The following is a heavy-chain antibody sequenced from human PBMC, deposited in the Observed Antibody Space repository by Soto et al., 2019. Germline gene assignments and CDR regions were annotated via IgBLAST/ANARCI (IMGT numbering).Heavy chain of an antibody. J-gene: IGHJ6*03. CDR3: ARDLSWGSNWYYYMDV. CDR2: ISSSSSVI. V-gene: IGHV3-48*01. CDR1: GFILSDCA. D-gene: IGHD7-27*01. Sequence: GGSLRLSCATSGFILSDCAMNWVRQAPGKGLEWVSYISSSSSVIDYADSVKGRFTVSRDNARNSLYLQLNSLRAEDTAVYYCARDLSWGSNWYYYMDVWGKGTTVTVSS.